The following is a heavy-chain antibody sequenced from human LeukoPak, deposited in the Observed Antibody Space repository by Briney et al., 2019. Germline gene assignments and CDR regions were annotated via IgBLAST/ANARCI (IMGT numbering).Heavy chain of an antibody. D-gene: IGHD2-2*01. Sequence: GASVKVSCKASGYTFAESGISWVRQAPGQGLEWMGWIGAYNGNTRYVQKFQGRVTMTADTSTSTAYLELGSLSSDDTALYYCGRDHQYYFDYWGQGTLVTVSS. J-gene: IGHJ4*02. CDR1: GYTFAESG. CDR2: IGAYNGNT. V-gene: IGHV1-18*01. CDR3: GRDHQYYFDY.